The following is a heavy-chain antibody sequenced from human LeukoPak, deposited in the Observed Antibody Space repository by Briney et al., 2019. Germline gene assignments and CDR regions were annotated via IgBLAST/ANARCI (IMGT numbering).Heavy chain of an antibody. CDR3: VQSSEGGTAPDVLDY. J-gene: IGHJ4*02. D-gene: IGHD1-7*01. CDR1: GFTFSDYY. CDR2: ISSSGSTI. V-gene: IGHV3-11*01. Sequence: PGGSLRLSCAASGFTFSDYYMSWIRQAPGKGLEWVSYISSSGSTIYYADSVKGRFTISRDNAKNSLYLQMNSLKTEDTAVYYCVQSSEGGTAPDVLDYWGQGTLVTVSS.